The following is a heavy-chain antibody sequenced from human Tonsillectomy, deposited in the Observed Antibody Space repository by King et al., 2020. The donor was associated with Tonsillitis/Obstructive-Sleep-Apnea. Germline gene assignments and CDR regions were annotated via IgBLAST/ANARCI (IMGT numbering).Heavy chain of an antibody. Sequence: QLQESGPGLVKPSETLSLTCTVSGGSISSDYWSWIRQPPGKGLEWIGYIYYSGSTNYNPSLKSRVTISVDTSKNQFSLKLSSVTAADTAVYYCARDQYYDFWTGFRYMDVWGKGTTVTVSS. D-gene: IGHD3-3*01. CDR3: ARDQYYDFWTGFRYMDV. J-gene: IGHJ6*03. CDR2: IYYSGST. V-gene: IGHV4-59*01. CDR1: GGSISSDY.